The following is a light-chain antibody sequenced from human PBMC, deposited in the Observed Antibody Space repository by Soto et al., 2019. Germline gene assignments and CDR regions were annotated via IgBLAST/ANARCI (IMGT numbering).Light chain of an antibody. CDR2: DAS. Sequence: EIVWTQSPATLSVSPGERATLTCRASESVSSKLVWYQRKPGQAPRLLIHDASTRATGIPARFSGSGSGTDFTLTISRLEPEDFAVYYCQQYGSSPRTFGQGTKVDIK. V-gene: IGKV3-20*01. J-gene: IGKJ1*01. CDR3: QQYGSSPRT. CDR1: ESVSSK.